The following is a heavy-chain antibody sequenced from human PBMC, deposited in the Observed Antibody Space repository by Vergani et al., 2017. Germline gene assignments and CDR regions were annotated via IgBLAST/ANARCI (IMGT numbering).Heavy chain of an antibody. D-gene: IGHD6-19*01. CDR2: VSFRGDT. CDR1: GASVNSYY. CDR3: ARQRPGSGWSPGDFDD. V-gene: IGHV4-59*02. Sequence: QVKLQESGPGLVKPSETLSLTCTVSGASVNSYYWSWIRQPPGKGLEWMGYVSFRGDTLYDPSVTGRMTISLNTSSNQFSLYLTSVTAADTAVYYCARQRPGSGWSPGDFDDWGQGILVTVSS. J-gene: IGHJ4*02.